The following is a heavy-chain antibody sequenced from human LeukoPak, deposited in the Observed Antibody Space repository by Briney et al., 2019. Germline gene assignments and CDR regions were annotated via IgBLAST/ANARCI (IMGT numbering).Heavy chain of an antibody. J-gene: IGHJ4*02. CDR1: GGSISSYY. Sequence: SETLSLTCTVSGGSISSYYWSWIRQPAGKGLEWIGRIYTSGSTNYNPPLKSRVTMSVDTSKNQFSLKLSSVTAADTAVYYCARGGGYHREYYFDYWGQGTLVTVSS. V-gene: IGHV4-4*07. CDR3: ARGGGYHREYYFDY. D-gene: IGHD3-22*01. CDR2: IYTSGST.